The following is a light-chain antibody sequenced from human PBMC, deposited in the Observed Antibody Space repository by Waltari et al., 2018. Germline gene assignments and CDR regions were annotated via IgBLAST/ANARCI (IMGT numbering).Light chain of an antibody. V-gene: IGKV3D-15*03. CDR2: GAS. CDR3: QHYNNWRT. CDR1: QSISRH. Sequence: DIVMTQSPATLSVSPGERVALSCRASQSISRHLAWYQQKPGQAPRLLMYGASIRATGIAARFSVSWSGTEFTLTISILLSEHFSDYYGQHYNNWRTFGQGTKVEF. J-gene: IGKJ1*01.